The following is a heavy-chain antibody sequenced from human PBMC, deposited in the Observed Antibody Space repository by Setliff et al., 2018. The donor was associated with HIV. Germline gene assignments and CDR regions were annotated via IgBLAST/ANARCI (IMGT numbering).Heavy chain of an antibody. D-gene: IGHD1-26*01. Sequence: ASVKVSCKAPGYTFTDYYMHWVQQAPGKGLEWMGRVDPKNGKTLYAENLRGRITITADTSTDTAYMELNSLKTEDTAIYYCTTDLGSGRFSWNNNWGQGTLVTVSS. V-gene: IGHV1-69-2*01. CDR2: VDPKNGKT. CDR3: TTDLGSGRFSWNNN. J-gene: IGHJ4*02. CDR1: GYTFTDYY.